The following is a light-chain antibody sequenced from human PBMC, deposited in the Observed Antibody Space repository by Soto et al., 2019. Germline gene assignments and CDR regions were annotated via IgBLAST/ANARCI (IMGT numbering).Light chain of an antibody. CDR2: GAS. CDR1: HSVSSSY. V-gene: IGKV3-20*01. CDR3: QQYGSSPPIT. Sequence: IVLTQSPGTLSLSPGERATLSCRASHSVSSSYLAWYQQKPGQAPRLLIYGASSRATGIPDRFSGSGSGTDFTLTISRLEPKDFAVYYCQQYGSSPPITFGQGTRLEIK. J-gene: IGKJ5*01.